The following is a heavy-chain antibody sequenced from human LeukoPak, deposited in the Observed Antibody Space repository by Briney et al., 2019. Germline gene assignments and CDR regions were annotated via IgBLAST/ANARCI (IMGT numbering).Heavy chain of an antibody. CDR3: ARLASEGTFDL. J-gene: IGHJ4*02. Sequence: GESLKISCKGSGYSFSSYWIGWVRQMPGKGLEWMGIICPPDSDTRYSPSFQGQVTISADKSISTAYLQWSSLQASDTAMYYCARLASEGTFDLWGQGTLVTVSS. CDR1: GYSFSSYW. D-gene: IGHD1-1*01. V-gene: IGHV5-51*01. CDR2: ICPPDSDT.